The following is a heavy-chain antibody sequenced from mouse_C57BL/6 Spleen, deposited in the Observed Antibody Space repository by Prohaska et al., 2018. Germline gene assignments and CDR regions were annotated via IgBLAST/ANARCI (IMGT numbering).Heavy chain of an antibody. CDR3: ARRGVLSYYYAMDY. J-gene: IGHJ4*01. CDR1: GYTFTDYY. Sequence: ELVKPWASVKISCKASGYTFTDYYMNWVKQSHGKSLEWIGDINPNNGGTSYNQKFKGKATLTVDKSSSTAYMELRSLTSEDSAVYYCARRGVLSYYYAMDYWGQGTSVTVSS. CDR2: INPNNGGT. V-gene: IGHV1-26*01. D-gene: IGHD1-1*02.